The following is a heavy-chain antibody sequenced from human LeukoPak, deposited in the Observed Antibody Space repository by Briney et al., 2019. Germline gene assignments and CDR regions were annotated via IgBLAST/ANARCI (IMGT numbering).Heavy chain of an antibody. V-gene: IGHV4-4*02. CDR1: GGSISNTNW. Sequence: SETLSLTCGVSGGSISNTNWWTWVSQPPGKGLEWIGEVNLQGSTNYNPSLKSRVAISVDKSENHISLKLTSVTAADTAVYYCARTFPTGRRAQRAYGSGSYYRISPWWFDPWGQGTLVTVSS. CDR3: ARTFPTGRRAQRAYGSGSYYRISPWWFDP. D-gene: IGHD3-10*01. J-gene: IGHJ5*02. CDR2: VNLQGST.